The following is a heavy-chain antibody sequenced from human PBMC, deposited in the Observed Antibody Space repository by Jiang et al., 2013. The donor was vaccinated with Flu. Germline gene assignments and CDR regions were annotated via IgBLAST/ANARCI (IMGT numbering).Heavy chain of an antibody. CDR2: XFHTGST. CDR3: ANSPPQSGFSGWYPVGWFDP. CDR1: GGSISNRNYY. J-gene: IGHJ5*02. D-gene: IGHD6-19*01. V-gene: IGHV4-39*02. Sequence: TVSGGSISNRNYYWGWIRQPPGKGLEWIGNXFHTGSTSYNPSLKSRVTISIDTSKNHFSLKLSSVTAADTAVYYCANSPPQSGFSGWYPVGWFDPWGQGTLVTVSS.